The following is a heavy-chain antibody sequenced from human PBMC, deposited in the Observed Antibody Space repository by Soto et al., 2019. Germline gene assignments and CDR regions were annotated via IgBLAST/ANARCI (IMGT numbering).Heavy chain of an antibody. V-gene: IGHV3-21*01. CDR2: ISSSSAYI. Sequence: EEHLAESGGGLVKPGGSLRLSCAASGFTFSSYSMNWVRQAPGKGLEWVSSISSSSAYIYYAGSVNGRFTISRDNAKNSLSRQMSSLRAEDTAVYYCARSGYRITNDLWGQGTLVTVSP. D-gene: IGHD2-15*01. CDR3: ARSGYRITNDL. CDR1: GFTFSSYS. J-gene: IGHJ5*02.